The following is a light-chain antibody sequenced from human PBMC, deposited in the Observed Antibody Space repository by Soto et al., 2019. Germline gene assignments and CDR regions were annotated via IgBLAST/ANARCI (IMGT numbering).Light chain of an antibody. V-gene: IGLV2-8*01. CDR2: EVS. CDR3: SSYAGSLVV. J-gene: IGLJ2*01. CDR1: SSDVGAYNY. Sequence: QSVLTQPPSASGSPGQSVTISCTGTSSDVGAYNYVSWYQQHPGKAPKLMIYEVSKRPSGVPDRFSGSKSGNTASLTVSGLQAEDEANYYCSSYAGSLVVFGGGTKVTVL.